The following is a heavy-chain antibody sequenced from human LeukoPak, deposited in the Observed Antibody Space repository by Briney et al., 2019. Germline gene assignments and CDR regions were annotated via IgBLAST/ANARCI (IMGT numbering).Heavy chain of an antibody. CDR2: ISYDGSNK. CDR1: GFTFSSYG. D-gene: IGHD6-13*01. V-gene: IGHV3-30*18. J-gene: IGHJ1*01. Sequence: GGSLRLSCAASGFTFSSYGMHWVRQAPGKGLGWVAVISYDGSNKYYADSVKGRFTISRDNSKNTLYLQMNSLRAEDTAVYYCAKDRVAAAGTHVQHWGQGTLVTVSS. CDR3: AKDRVAAAGTHVQH.